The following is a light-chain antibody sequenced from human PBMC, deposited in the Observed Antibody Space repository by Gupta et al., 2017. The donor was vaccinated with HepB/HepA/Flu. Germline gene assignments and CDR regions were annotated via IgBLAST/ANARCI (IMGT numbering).Light chain of an antibody. Sequence: QSALTQPASVSGSPGQSITISCTGTSSDVGGYNYVSWYQQHPGKAPKLMSYDVSNRPSGVSNRFSGSKSGNTASLTISGLQAEDEADYYCSSYTSSSLLVFGGGTKLTVL. J-gene: IGLJ3*02. V-gene: IGLV2-14*03. CDR1: SSDVGGYNY. CDR2: DVS. CDR3: SSYTSSSLLV.